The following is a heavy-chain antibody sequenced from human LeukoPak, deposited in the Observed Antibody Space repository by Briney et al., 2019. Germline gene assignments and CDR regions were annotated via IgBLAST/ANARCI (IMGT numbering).Heavy chain of an antibody. V-gene: IGHV3-23*01. CDR1: EFTFSGYA. J-gene: IGHJ4*02. CDR3: ANLGGTTSTLLRY. CDR2: ISAGGDNT. Sequence: GGSLRLSCAASEFTFSGYAMTWVRQAPGKGLEWVSSISAGGDNTYYADSVKGRFTISRDNSKSTVYLQMNSLRVEDTAVYYCANLGGTTSTLLRYWGQGTLVTVSS. D-gene: IGHD1-1*01.